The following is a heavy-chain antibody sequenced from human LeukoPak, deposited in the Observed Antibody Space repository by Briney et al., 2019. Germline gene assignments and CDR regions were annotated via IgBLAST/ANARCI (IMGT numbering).Heavy chain of an antibody. CDR3: ARDSGTTGEVKFDP. J-gene: IGHJ5*02. CDR1: GGSISRYY. CDR2: IYGSGSI. D-gene: IGHD3-10*01. V-gene: IGHV4-4*07. Sequence: SETLSLTCTVSGGSISRYYWSWIRQPAGKGLQWIGLIYGSGSITYNPSLKSRLTMSVDTSKNQFSLKLSSMTAADTAVYYCARDSGTTGEVKFDPWGQGTLVTVSS.